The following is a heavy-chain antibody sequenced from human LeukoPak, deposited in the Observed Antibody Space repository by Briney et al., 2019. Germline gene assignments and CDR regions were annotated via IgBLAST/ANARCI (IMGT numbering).Heavy chain of an antibody. V-gene: IGHV3-48*02. D-gene: IGHD5/OR15-5a*01. Sequence: TGGSLRLSCAASGFTFSSSSMNWVRQAPGKGLEWVSYSSTSSTIYYADSVKGRFTISRDNAKNSLYLQMNSLSDEDTAVYYCARDPTQYLRYGHFDYWGQGTLVTVSS. CDR2: SSTSSTI. J-gene: IGHJ4*02. CDR3: ARDPTQYLRYGHFDY. CDR1: GFTFSSSS.